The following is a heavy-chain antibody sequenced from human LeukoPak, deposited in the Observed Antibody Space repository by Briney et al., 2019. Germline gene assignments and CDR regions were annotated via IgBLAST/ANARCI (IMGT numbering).Heavy chain of an antibody. Sequence: PGGSLRLSCAASGSTFSSYWMSWVRQAPGKGLEWVANIKQDGSEKYYVDSVKGRFTISRDNAKNSLYLQMNSLRAEDTAVYYCARDPRIASSGYSPFDYWGQGTLVTVSS. J-gene: IGHJ4*02. CDR1: GSTFSSYW. D-gene: IGHD3-22*01. CDR3: ARDPRIASSGYSPFDY. CDR2: IKQDGSEK. V-gene: IGHV3-7*01.